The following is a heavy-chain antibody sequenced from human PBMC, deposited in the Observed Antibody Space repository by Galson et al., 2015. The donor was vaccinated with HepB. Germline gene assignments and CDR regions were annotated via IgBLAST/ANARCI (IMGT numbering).Heavy chain of an antibody. CDR1: GFSFSSYG. CDR2: IRYDGTNE. CDR3: AKESTVTTKNWFDP. D-gene: IGHD4-17*01. J-gene: IGHJ5*02. V-gene: IGHV3-30*02. Sequence: SLRLSCAASGFSFSSYGMHWVRQAPGKGLEWVSFIRYDGTNEYYADSVKGRFTISRDNSKNTLYLQMNSLRAEDTAVYYCAKESTVTTKNWFDPWGQGILVTVSS.